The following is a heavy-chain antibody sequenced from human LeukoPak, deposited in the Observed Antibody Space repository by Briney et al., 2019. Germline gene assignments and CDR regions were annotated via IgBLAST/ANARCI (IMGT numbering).Heavy chain of an antibody. V-gene: IGHV3-23*01. D-gene: IGHD6-13*01. CDR2: ISGSGGST. CDR3: AKDLRGIAAAGTGGRAFDY. Sequence: GGSLRLSCAASGFTFSSCAMSWVRQAPGKGLEWVSAISGSGGSTYYADSVKGRFTISRDNSKDTLYLQMNSLRAEDTAVYYCAKDLRGIAAAGTGGRAFDYWGQGTLVTVSS. J-gene: IGHJ4*02. CDR1: GFTFSSCA.